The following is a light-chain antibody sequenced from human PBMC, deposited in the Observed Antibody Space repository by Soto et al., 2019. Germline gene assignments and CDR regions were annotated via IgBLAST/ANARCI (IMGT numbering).Light chain of an antibody. V-gene: IGKV1-9*01. CDR3: QQFLIYPFT. Sequence: DILLTQSPSFLSASVGDRVTITCRASQGISSSLAWYQQKPGKAPKLLIYGASTLQGGVPSRFSGSGSGTEFTLTISSLQPEDFATFYCQQFLIYPFTFGPGTKVDIK. CDR2: GAS. J-gene: IGKJ3*01. CDR1: QGISSS.